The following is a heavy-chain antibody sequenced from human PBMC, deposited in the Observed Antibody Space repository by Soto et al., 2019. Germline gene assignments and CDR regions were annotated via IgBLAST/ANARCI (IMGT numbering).Heavy chain of an antibody. J-gene: IGHJ6*02. CDR1: GGSVSSGSYY. CDR2: IFYTGRA. V-gene: IGHV4-61*01. D-gene: IGHD4-4*01. Sequence: SETLSLTCTVSGGSVSSGSYYWTWIRQPPGKGLEWIGYIFYTGRANYNASLKSRVSISLDTSNYQFSLKLSSVTAADTAVYYCARDGDGRMTTNPYYYNGMDVWGPGTTVTVSS. CDR3: ARDGDGRMTTNPYYYNGMDV.